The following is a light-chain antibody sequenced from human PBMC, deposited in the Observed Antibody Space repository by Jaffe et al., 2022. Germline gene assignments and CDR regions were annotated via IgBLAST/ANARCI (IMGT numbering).Light chain of an antibody. CDR1: QNISKY. J-gene: IGKJ1*01. CDR2: AAS. V-gene: IGKV1-39*01. Sequence: DIQMTQSPSSLSASVGDRVTITCRASQNISKYLNWYQKKEGTAPKLLIYAASGLQSGAPSTFSGSGSGTDFTLTISSLQPEDFATYYCHQSFSTPQTFGQGTQVEIK. CDR3: HQSFSTPQT.